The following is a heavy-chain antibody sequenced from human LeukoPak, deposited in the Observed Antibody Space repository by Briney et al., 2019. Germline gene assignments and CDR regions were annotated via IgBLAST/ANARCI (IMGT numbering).Heavy chain of an antibody. CDR3: ARGMRVGAIYYFDY. D-gene: IGHD1-26*01. Sequence: ASVKVSCKASGYTFTSYDINWVRQATGQGLEWMGWMNPNSGNTGYAQKFQGRVTITRYTSISTAYMELSSLRSEDTAVYYCARGMRVGAIYYFDYWGQGTLVTVSS. CDR1: GYTFTSYD. V-gene: IGHV1-8*03. J-gene: IGHJ4*02. CDR2: MNPNSGNT.